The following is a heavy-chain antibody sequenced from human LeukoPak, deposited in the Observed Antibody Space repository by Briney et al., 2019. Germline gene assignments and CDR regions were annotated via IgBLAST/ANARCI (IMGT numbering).Heavy chain of an antibody. CDR1: GFTVSSNY. CDR2: IYSGGST. Sequence: GGSLRLSCAASGFTVSSNYMSWVRQAPGKGLEWVSVIYSGGSTYYADSVKGRFTISRDNSKNTLYLQMNSLSAEDTAVYYCARVLTTVTTSPVRAFDIWGQGTMVTVSS. CDR3: ARVLTTVTTSPVRAFDI. D-gene: IGHD4-17*01. J-gene: IGHJ3*02. V-gene: IGHV3-53*01.